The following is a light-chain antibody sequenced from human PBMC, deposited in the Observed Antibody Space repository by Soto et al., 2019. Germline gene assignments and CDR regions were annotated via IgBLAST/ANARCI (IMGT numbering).Light chain of an antibody. CDR2: DAS. Sequence: DIQMTQSPSTLSASVGDRVTITCRASQSISSWLAWYQQKPGKAPKLLIYDASSLESGVPARFSGSGSGTDFTLTISSLQSDDFAVYYCQQYDNWPWTFGQGTKVDIK. CDR1: QSISSW. V-gene: IGKV1-5*01. CDR3: QQYDNWPWT. J-gene: IGKJ1*01.